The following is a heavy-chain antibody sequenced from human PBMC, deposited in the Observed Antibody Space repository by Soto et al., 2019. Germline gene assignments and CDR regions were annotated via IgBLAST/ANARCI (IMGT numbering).Heavy chain of an antibody. J-gene: IGHJ2*01. V-gene: IGHV1-69*06. CDR3: AAQDIVATIDHGYFDL. CDR1: GGTFSSYA. CDR2: IIPIFGTA. D-gene: IGHD5-12*01. Sequence: QVQLVQSGAEVKKPGSSVKVSCKASGGTFSSYAISWVRQAPGQGLEWMGGIIPIFGTANYAQKFQGRVTNTADKPTSTAYMGLSSLRSEDTAVYYCAAQDIVATIDHGYFDLWGRGTLVTVSS.